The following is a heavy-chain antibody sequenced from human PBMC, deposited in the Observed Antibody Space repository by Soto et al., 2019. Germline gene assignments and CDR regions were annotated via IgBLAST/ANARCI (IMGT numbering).Heavy chain of an antibody. D-gene: IGHD2-8*02. V-gene: IGHV4-34*01. CDR2: INQSGST. J-gene: IGHJ4*02. CDR3: ARDKSTGVFDY. Sequence: QVQLQQSGAGLLKPSETLSLTCAVYGGSFSGYYWTWIRHPPATGLEWIGEINQSGSTNYNPSLKSRITISVDTPKNQFSLKLTSVTSADTAVYFCARDKSTGVFDYWGQGTLVTVSS. CDR1: GGSFSGYY.